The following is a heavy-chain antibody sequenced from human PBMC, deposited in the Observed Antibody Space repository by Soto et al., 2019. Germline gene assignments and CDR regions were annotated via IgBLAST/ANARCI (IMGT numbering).Heavy chain of an antibody. CDR2: IYHSGST. CDR1: GGSISSGGYS. D-gene: IGHD3-9*01. CDR3: ARSFIRYFDWYADWFDP. Sequence: SETLSLTCAVSGGSISSGGYSWSWIRQPPGKGLEWIGYIYHSGSTYYNPSLKSRVTISVDTSKNQFSLKLSSVTAADTAVYYCARSFIRYFDWYADWFDPWGQGTLVTVSS. J-gene: IGHJ5*02. V-gene: IGHV4-30-2*01.